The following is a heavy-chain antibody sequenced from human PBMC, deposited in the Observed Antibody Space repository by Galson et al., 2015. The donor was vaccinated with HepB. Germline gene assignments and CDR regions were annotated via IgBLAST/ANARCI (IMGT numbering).Heavy chain of an antibody. Sequence: SLRLSCAASGFTFSSYSMNWVRQAPGKGLEWVSYISSSSSTIYYADSVKGRFTISRDNAKNSLYLQMNSLRDEDTAVYYCARDGNLRYFDWLPRYYYYMDVWGKGTTVTVSS. D-gene: IGHD3-9*01. J-gene: IGHJ6*03. CDR3: ARDGNLRYFDWLPRYYYYMDV. V-gene: IGHV3-48*02. CDR2: ISSSSSTI. CDR1: GFTFSSYS.